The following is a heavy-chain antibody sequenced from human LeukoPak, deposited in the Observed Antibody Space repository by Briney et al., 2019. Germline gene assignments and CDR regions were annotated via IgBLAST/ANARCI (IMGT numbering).Heavy chain of an antibody. D-gene: IGHD3-22*01. CDR3: ARGGPRYYDSSGYSL. J-gene: IGHJ4*02. V-gene: IGHV4-39*01. Sequence: PSETLSLTCTVSGGSISSSSYYWGWTRQPPGKGLEWIGSIYYSGSTYYNPSLKSRVTISVDTSKNQFSLKLSSVTAADTAVYYCARGGPRYYDSSGYSLWGQGTLVTVSS. CDR2: IYYSGST. CDR1: GGSISSSSYY.